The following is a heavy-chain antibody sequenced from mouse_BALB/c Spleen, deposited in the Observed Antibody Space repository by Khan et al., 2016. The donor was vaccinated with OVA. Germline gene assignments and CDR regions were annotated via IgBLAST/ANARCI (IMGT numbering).Heavy chain of an antibody. Sequence: EVQLQESGPGLVKPSQSLSLTCTVTGYSITSDYVWYWIRQFPGNILEWMGFISYSGKTKYYPSLKSRFSITRDTSKNQFFLQLNSVTPEDTATYYCARVYWGDIDYWGQGTSLTVSS. CDR2: ISYSGKT. J-gene: IGHJ2*02. CDR1: GYSITSDYV. CDR3: ARVYWGDIDY. D-gene: IGHD1-1*01. V-gene: IGHV3-2*02.